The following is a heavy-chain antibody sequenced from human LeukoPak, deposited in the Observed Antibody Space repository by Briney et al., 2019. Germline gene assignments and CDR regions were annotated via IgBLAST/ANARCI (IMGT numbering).Heavy chain of an antibody. J-gene: IGHJ3*02. D-gene: IGHD2-2*01. V-gene: IGHV3-23*01. CDR2: ISGSGGST. CDR3: AKGGYCSSPSCYGVDAFDI. CDR1: GFTFSSYA. Sequence: GGSRRLSCAASGFTFSSYAMSWVRQAPGKGLEWVSAISGSGGSTYYADSVKGRFTISRDNSKSTLHLQMNSLRAEDTAVYYCAKGGYCSSPSCYGVDAFDIWGQGTMVTVSS.